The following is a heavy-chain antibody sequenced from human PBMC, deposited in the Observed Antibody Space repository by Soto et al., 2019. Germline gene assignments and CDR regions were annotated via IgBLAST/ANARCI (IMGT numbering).Heavy chain of an antibody. Sequence: SVKVSCKASGGTFSSYAISWVRQAPGQGLEWMGGIIPIFGTATYAQKFQGRVTITADESTSTAYMELSSLRSEDTALYYCASPNIAARTSYYYYGMDVWGQGTTVTVS. D-gene: IGHD6-6*01. CDR3: ASPNIAARTSYYYYGMDV. J-gene: IGHJ6*02. CDR2: IIPIFGTA. V-gene: IGHV1-69*13. CDR1: GGTFSSYA.